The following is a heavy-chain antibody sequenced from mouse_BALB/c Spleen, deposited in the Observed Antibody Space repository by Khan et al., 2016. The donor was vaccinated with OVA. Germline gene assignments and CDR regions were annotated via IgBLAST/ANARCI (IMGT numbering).Heavy chain of an antibody. J-gene: IGHJ4*01. CDR3: ARHPYFSYVMDN. Sequence: QIQLLQSGPELKKPGETVKISCKASGHTFTKYGMNWVKQAPGKGLKWMGWINTYTGEPTYADDFNGRFAFSLETSASTAYLQINNLKNEDTATYFCARHPYFSYVMDNWGQGTSVTVSA. CDR1: GHTFTKYG. D-gene: IGHD2-10*01. CDR2: INTYTGEP. V-gene: IGHV9-3-1*01.